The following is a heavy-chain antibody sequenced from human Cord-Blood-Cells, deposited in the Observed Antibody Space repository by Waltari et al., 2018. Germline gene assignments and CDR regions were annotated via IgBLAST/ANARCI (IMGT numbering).Heavy chain of an antibody. CDR3: ARLPDYDFWRFPPGPAGISGLHFLSSPIMGSTAILALLLPVLQGVCAQVQLVQSGAEVKKPGESLKIS. CDR2: IYPGDSDT. D-gene: IGHD3-3*01. Sequence: AEVKKPGESLKISCKGSGYSFTSYWIGWVRQMPGKGLEWMGIIYPGDSDTRYSPSFQGQVTISADKSISTAYLQWSSLKASDTAMYYCARLPDYDFWRFPPGPAGISGLHFLSSPIMGSTAILALLLPVLQGVCAQVQLVQSGAEVKKPGESLKISWGQGTLVTVSS. V-gene: IGHV5-51*01. J-gene: IGHJ5*02. CDR1: GYSFTSYW.